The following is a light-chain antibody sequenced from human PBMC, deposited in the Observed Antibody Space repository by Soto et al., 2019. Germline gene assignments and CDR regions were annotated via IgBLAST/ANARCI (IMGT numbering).Light chain of an antibody. J-gene: IGKJ1*01. CDR2: DAS. V-gene: IGKV3-15*01. CDR1: QSVSNN. CDR3: QQYNNWPPWT. Sequence: ILMTQSPATLSVSPGERATLSCRASQSVSNNLAWYQQKPGQAPRLLIYDASTRATGIPARFSGSGSGTEFTLTINDLQSEDFAVYYCQQYNNWPPWTFGQGTKVEIK.